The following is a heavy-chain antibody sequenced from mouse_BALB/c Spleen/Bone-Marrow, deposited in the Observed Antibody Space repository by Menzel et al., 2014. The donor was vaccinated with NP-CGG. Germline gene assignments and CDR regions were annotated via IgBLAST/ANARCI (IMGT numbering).Heavy chain of an antibody. CDR3: ARYYNYYFDV. CDR1: SYTFTNYW. V-gene: IGHV1S81*02. D-gene: IGHD1-1*01. CDR2: INPSNGRA. Sequence: QVQLQQSGAEVVKPGASVRLSCKTSSYTFTNYWMHWVKQRPGQGLEWIGDINPSNGRATYSEKFKSKATLTVDTSSSTAYMQLSSLTSEDSAVYYCARYYNYYFDVWGAGTTVTVSS. J-gene: IGHJ1*01.